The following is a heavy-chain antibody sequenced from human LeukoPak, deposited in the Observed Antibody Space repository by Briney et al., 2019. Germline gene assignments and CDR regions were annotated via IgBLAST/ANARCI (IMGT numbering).Heavy chain of an antibody. J-gene: IGHJ6*02. CDR3: ARSYTNYYDRSGYYYDYGMDV. V-gene: IGHV3-30-3*01. D-gene: IGHD3-22*01. Sequence: PGRSLRLSCAASRFTFSNYAMHWVRQAPGKGLEGVAVISYDGSNKYYADSVKGRFTISRDNSRNTVYMEMNSLRAEDTAVYYCARSYTNYYDRSGYYYDYGMDVWGQGTTVTVSS. CDR2: ISYDGSNK. CDR1: RFTFSNYA.